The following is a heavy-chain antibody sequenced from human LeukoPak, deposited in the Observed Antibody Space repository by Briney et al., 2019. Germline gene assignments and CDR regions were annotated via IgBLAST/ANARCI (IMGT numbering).Heavy chain of an antibody. CDR2: TNHSGDT. J-gene: IGHJ2*01. CDR3: ARVAAPQRTYWYFDL. D-gene: IGHD6-6*01. V-gene: IGHV4-34*01. Sequence: PSETLSLTCAVYGGSFSGYYWSWIRQPPGEGLEWIGETNHSGDTKYNPSLKSRVTILVDTSKNQFSLKLTSVTAADTAVYFCARVAAPQRTYWYFDLWGRGALVPVSS. CDR1: GGSFSGYY.